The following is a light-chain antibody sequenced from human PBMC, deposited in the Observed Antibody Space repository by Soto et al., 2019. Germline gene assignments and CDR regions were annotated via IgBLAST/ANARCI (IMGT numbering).Light chain of an antibody. CDR2: EVT. J-gene: IGLJ3*02. CDR1: SSDVGAYNF. V-gene: IGLV2-14*01. CDR3: SSYTRSTTLV. Sequence: QSVLTQPASVSGSLGQSITISCTGTSSDVGAYNFVSWYQQHPGKAPKLLIFEVTSRPSGVSYRFSGSKSGNTASLTISGLQAEDEADYHCSSYTRSTTLVFGGGTKVTVL.